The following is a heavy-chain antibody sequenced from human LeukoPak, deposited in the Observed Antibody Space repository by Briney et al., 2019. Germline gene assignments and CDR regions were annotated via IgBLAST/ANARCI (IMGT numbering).Heavy chain of an antibody. CDR2: INHSGST. V-gene: IGHV4-34*01. J-gene: IGHJ4*02. D-gene: IGHD6-19*01. CDR3: AXGXDLXWLPSGGTDY. Sequence: PSETLSLTCAVYGGSFSGYYWSWIRQPPGKGVEWIGEINHSGSTNYNPSLKSRVTISVDTSKNQFSLKLSSVTAADPAVYYCAXGXDLXWLPSGGTDYWGQGTLVTVSS. CDR1: GGSFSGYY.